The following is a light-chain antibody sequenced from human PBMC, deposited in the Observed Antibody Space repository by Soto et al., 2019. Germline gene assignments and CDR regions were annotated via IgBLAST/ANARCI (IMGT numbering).Light chain of an antibody. V-gene: IGKV4-1*01. CDR1: LSVVSRSNNKND. CDR2: WAS. J-gene: IGKJ1*01. CDR3: QPNYKSPHM. Sequence: DIVMTQSPDSLAVSLGERATVNCKSSLSVVSRSNNKNDLAWYRQKPGQSPKLLISWASTRESGVPERLSGSASGQDFTLTISSLLADDGAVYYGQPNYKSPHMFGQGTNVELK.